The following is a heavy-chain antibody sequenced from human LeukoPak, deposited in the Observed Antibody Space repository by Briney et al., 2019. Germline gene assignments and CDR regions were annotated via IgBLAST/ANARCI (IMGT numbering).Heavy chain of an antibody. CDR3: ARDPLYSSGWYEGAAFDI. J-gene: IGHJ3*02. CDR2: ISWNSGNI. V-gene: IGHV3-9*01. Sequence: GGSLRLSCAASGFTFDDYAMHWVRQAPGKGLEWVSGISWNSGNIGYADSVKGRFTISRDNAKNSLYLQMNSLRAEDTAVYYCARDPLYSSGWYEGAAFDIWGQGTMVTVSS. CDR1: GFTFDDYA. D-gene: IGHD6-19*01.